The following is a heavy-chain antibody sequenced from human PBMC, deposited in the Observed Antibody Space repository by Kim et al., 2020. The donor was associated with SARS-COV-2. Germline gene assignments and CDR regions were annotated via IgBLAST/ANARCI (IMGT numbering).Heavy chain of an antibody. D-gene: IGHD2-15*01. V-gene: IGHV4-59*08. Sequence: SETLSLTCTVSGVSISSDYWSWIRQPPGKGLEWIGYIYSSGSTNYNLALKSRVTISVDTSKTQFSLNLSSVTAADTAVYYCARGRIWFDPWGQGTLVTVFS. CDR1: GVSISSDY. J-gene: IGHJ5*02. CDR2: IYSSGST. CDR3: ARGRIWFDP.